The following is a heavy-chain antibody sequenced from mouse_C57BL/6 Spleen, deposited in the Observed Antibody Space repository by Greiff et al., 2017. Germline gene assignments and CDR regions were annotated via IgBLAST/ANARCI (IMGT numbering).Heavy chain of an antibody. V-gene: IGHV5-17*01. CDR1: GFTFSDYG. CDR2: ISSGSSTI. CDR3: ARDPFAY. J-gene: IGHJ3*01. Sequence: EVKLVESGGGLVKPGGSLKLSCAASGFTFSDYGMHWVRQAPEKGLEWVAYISSGSSTIYYADTVKGRFTISRDNAKNTLFLHMTSLRSEDTAMYYCARDPFAYWGQGTLVTVSA.